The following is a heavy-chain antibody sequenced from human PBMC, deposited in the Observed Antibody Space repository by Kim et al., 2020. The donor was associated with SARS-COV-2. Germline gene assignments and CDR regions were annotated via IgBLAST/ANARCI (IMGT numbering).Heavy chain of an antibody. J-gene: IGHJ5*02. V-gene: IGHV4-34*01. Sequence: SETLSLTCAVYGGSFSGYYWSWIRQPPGKGLEWIGEINHSGSTNYNPSLKSRVTISVDTSKNQFSLKLSSVTAADTAVYYCARIPFAFGGVIVIRNWFDPWGQGTLVTVSS. CDR3: ARIPFAFGGVIVIRNWFDP. CDR2: INHSGST. CDR1: GGSFSGYY. D-gene: IGHD3-16*02.